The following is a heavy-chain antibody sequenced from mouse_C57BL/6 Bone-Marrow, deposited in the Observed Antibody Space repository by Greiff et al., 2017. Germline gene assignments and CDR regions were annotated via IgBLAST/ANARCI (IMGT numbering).Heavy chain of an antibody. V-gene: IGHV14-4*01. CDR3: TTSYYYSNWYCDV. J-gene: IGHJ1*03. CDR1: GFNIKDDY. CDR2: IDPENGDT. D-gene: IGHD2-5*01. Sequence: EVQLQESGAELVRPGASVKLSCTASGFNIKDDYMHWVKQRPEQGLEWIGWIDPENGDTEYASKFQGKATITADTSSNTAYLQLSSLTSEDTAVYYCTTSYYYSNWYCDVWGTGTTVTVSS.